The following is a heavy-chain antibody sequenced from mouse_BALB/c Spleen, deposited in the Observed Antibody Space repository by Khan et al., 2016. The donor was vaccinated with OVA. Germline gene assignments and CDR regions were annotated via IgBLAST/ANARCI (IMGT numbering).Heavy chain of an antibody. J-gene: IGHJ2*01. CDR3: ARIYGSDFDY. Sequence: VQLQQSGPELVKPGASVKISCKASGYSFTGYFMHWVMQSHGKSLEWIGRINPHFGETFYNQKFGDKATLTVDESSSTAHLEIRSLASEDSAVYYCARIYGSDFDYWGQGTTLTVSS. V-gene: IGHV1-20*02. D-gene: IGHD1-1*01. CDR2: INPHFGET. CDR1: GYSFTGYF.